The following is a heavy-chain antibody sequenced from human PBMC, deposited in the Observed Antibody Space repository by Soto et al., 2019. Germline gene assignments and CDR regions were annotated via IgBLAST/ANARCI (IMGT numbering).Heavy chain of an antibody. V-gene: IGHV1-8*01. D-gene: IGHD1-26*01. CDR1: GYTFTSYD. CDR3: ARGGEGSRYSYYGMDV. J-gene: IGHJ6*02. CDR2: MNPNSGNT. Sequence: ASVKVSCKASGYTFTSYDINWVRQATGQGLEWMGWMNPNSGNTGYAQKFQGRVTMTRNTSISTAYMELSSLRSEDTAVYYWARGGEGSRYSYYGMDVWGQGTTVTVSS.